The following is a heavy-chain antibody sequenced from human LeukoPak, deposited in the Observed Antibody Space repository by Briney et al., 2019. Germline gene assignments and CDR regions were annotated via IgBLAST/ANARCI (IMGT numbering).Heavy chain of an antibody. CDR3: ARQYDFWSGYYNPGGYFDY. J-gene: IGHJ4*02. CDR2: IYPGDSDT. V-gene: IGHV5-51*01. D-gene: IGHD3-3*01. CDR1: GYIFTSYW. Sequence: GESLKISCKGSGYIFTSYWIGWVRQMPGKGLEWMGIIYPGDSDTRYSPSFQGQVTISADKSISTAYLQWSSLKASDTAMYYCARQYDFWSGYYNPGGYFDYWGQGTLVTVSS.